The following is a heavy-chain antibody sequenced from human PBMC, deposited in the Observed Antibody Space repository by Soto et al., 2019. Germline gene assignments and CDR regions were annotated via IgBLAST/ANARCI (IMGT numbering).Heavy chain of an antibody. CDR1: GFTFSTYA. V-gene: IGHV3-23*01. J-gene: IGHJ4*02. D-gene: IGHD3-9*01. CDR3: AKVMWDDILTPFDY. CDR2: ITGSGGRI. Sequence: GGSLRLSCAASGFTFSTYAMSWVRQAPGKGLEWLSVITGSGGRIYYADSVKGRFTISRDNSKNALYLQMNSLRAEDTAVYYCAKVMWDDILTPFDYWGQGALVPVSS.